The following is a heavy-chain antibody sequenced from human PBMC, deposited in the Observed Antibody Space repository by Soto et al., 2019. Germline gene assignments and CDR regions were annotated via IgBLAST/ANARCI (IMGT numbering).Heavy chain of an antibody. V-gene: IGHV1-69*13. CDR3: ARDKDIVVVPAAMGYYYYGMDV. CDR2: SIPIFGTA. CDR1: AGTFSSYA. J-gene: IGHJ6*02. Sequence: ASVKVSCKASAGTFSSYAISWVRQAPGQGIEWMGGSIPIFGTANYAQKFQGRGTITADESTSTAYMELSSMRAEDTAVYYCARDKDIVVVPAAMGYYYYGMDVWGQGTTVTVSS. D-gene: IGHD2-2*01.